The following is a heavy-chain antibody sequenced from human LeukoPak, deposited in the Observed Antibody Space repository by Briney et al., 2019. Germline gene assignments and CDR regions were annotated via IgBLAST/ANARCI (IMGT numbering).Heavy chain of an antibody. V-gene: IGHV1-18*01. J-gene: IGHJ6*03. CDR2: ISAYNGNT. CDR3: ARTNGFGVVFRPPYYYMDV. D-gene: IGHD3-3*01. Sequence: ASVTVSCTASGYTFTSYGISWVRQAPGQGLEWMGWISAYNGNTNYAQKLQGRVTMTTDTSTSTAYMELRSLRSDDTAVYYCARTNGFGVVFRPPYYYMDVWGKGTTVTVSS. CDR1: GYTFTSYG.